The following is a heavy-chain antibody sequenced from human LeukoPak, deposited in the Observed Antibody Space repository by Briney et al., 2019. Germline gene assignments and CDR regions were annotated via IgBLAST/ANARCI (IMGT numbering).Heavy chain of an antibody. CDR1: GYTFTGYY. J-gene: IGHJ6*02. CDR3: ARTPHYDFWSGYCLDV. CDR2: INPNSGGT. Sequence: GASVKVSCKASGYTFTGYYMHWVRQAPGQGLEWMGWINPNSGGTNYAQKLQGRVTMTTDTSTSTAYMELRSLRSDDTAVYYCARTPHYDFWSGYCLDVWGQGTTVTVSS. D-gene: IGHD3-3*01. V-gene: IGHV1-2*02.